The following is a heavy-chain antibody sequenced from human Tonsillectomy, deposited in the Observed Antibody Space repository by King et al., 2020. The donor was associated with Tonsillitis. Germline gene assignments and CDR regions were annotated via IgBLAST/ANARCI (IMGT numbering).Heavy chain of an antibody. Sequence: QLVQSGAEVKKPGASVKVSCKASGYTFTSYDINWVRQATGQGLEWMGWMNPNSGNTGYAQKFQGRVTMTRNTSIRTAYMELSSLRSEDTAVYYCARVRYCSSTSCYGGMDVWGQGTTVTVSS. CDR2: MNPNSGNT. CDR1: GYTFTSYD. D-gene: IGHD2-2*01. J-gene: IGHJ6*02. CDR3: ARVRYCSSTSCYGGMDV. V-gene: IGHV1-8*01.